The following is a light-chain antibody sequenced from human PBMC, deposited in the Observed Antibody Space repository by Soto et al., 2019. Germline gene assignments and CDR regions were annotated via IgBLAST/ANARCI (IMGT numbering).Light chain of an antibody. CDR2: DSS. CDR1: QSVRNW. Sequence: DIQMTQSPSTLFASVGDRVTITCRASQSVRNWLACYQQKPGRAPQLLIYDSSTLEPGVPSRFRGSGYGTEFTLTIIGLQPDDFAAYYCKQYTSDFTWTFGQGTKVEIK. J-gene: IGKJ1*01. CDR3: KQYTSDFTWT. V-gene: IGKV1-5*01.